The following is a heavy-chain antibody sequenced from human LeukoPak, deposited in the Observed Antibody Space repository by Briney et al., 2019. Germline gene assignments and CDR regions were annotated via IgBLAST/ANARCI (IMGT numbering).Heavy chain of an antibody. CDR3: AREASTIFGVVIMEGMDV. J-gene: IGHJ6*02. D-gene: IGHD3-3*01. V-gene: IGHV1-18*01. CDR2: ISAYNGNT. Sequence: ASVTVSCTASGYTFTSYGISWVRQAPGQGLEWMGWISAYNGNTNYAQKLQGRVTMTTDTSTSTAYMELRSLRSDDTAVYYCAREASTIFGVVIMEGMDVWGQGTTVTVSS. CDR1: GYTFTSYG.